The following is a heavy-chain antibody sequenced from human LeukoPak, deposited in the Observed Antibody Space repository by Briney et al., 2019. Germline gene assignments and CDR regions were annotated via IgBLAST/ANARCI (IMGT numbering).Heavy chain of an antibody. D-gene: IGHD3-3*01. J-gene: IGHJ4*02. V-gene: IGHV1-69*05. CDR1: GGTFSSYA. CDR2: IIPIFGTA. Sequence: GSSVKVSCKASGGTFSSYAISWVRQAPGQGLEWMGGIIPIFGTANYAQKFQGRVTITTDESTSTAYMELSSLRSEDTAVYYCARSTYYDFWSGFGYFDYWGQGTLVTVSS. CDR3: ARSTYYDFWSGFGYFDY.